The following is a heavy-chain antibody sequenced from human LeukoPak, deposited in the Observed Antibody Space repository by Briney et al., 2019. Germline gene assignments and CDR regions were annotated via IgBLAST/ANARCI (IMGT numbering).Heavy chain of an antibody. Sequence: ASVKVSCKASGYTFTSYYMHWVRQAPGQGLEWMGIINPSGGSTSYAQKFQGRVTMTRDTSTSTVYMELSSLRSEDTAVYYCARAPGDYYYDSSGQTAHFDYWGQGTLVTVSS. CDR2: INPSGGST. V-gene: IGHV1-46*01. CDR3: ARAPGDYYYDSSGQTAHFDY. J-gene: IGHJ4*02. D-gene: IGHD3-22*01. CDR1: GYTFTSYY.